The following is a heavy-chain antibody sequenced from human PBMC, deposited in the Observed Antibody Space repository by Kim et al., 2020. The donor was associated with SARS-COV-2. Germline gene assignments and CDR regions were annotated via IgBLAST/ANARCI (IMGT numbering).Heavy chain of an antibody. J-gene: IGHJ3*02. CDR2: ISSSSNSK. D-gene: IGHD2-2*01. V-gene: IGHV3-48*03. CDR3: AREVLVSLEAFDI. CDR1: GFTFRSYE. Sequence: GGSLRLSCAASGFTFRSYEMNWVRQAPGKGLEWVSYISSSSNSKYYADSVKGRFTISRDNAKDSLYLQMNGLRAEDTAVYYCAREVLVSLEAFDIWGHGTLVTVSS.